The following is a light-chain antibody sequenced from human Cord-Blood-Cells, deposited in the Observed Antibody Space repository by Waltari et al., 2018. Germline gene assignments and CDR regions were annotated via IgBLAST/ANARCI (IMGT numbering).Light chain of an antibody. CDR2: DVS. Sequence: QSALTQPRSVSGSPGQSVTISCTGTSSDVGGYNYVSWYQQHPGKAPKLMIYDVSKRPSGVPDRFSGSKSGNTASLTIPGLQAEDEADYYCCSYAGSNWVFGGGTKLTVL. V-gene: IGLV2-11*01. J-gene: IGLJ3*02. CDR3: CSYAGSNWV. CDR1: SSDVGGYNY.